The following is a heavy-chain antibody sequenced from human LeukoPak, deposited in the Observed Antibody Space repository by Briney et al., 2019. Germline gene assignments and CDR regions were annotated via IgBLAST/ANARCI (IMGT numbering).Heavy chain of an antibody. CDR1: GYTFTGYY. Sequence: GASVKVSCKASGYTFTGYYMHWVRQAPGQGLEWMGWINPNSGGTNYAQKFQGRVTMTRDTSISTAYMELSRLRSDDTAVYYCARGYYGDPVSYFDYWGQGTLVTVSS. V-gene: IGHV1-2*02. CDR2: INPNSGGT. D-gene: IGHD4-17*01. CDR3: ARGYYGDPVSYFDY. J-gene: IGHJ4*02.